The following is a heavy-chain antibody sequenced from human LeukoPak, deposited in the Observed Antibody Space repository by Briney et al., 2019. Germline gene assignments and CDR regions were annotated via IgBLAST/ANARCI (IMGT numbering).Heavy chain of an antibody. CDR3: ARAYCGGDCYFSLDAFDI. J-gene: IGHJ3*02. CDR1: GGTFSSYA. D-gene: IGHD2-21*02. V-gene: IGHV1-69*13. Sequence: ASVKVSCKASGGTFSSYAISWVRQAPGQGLEWMGGIIPIFGTANYAQKFQGRVTITADESTSTAYMELSSLRSEDTAVYYCARAYCGGDCYFSLDAFDIWGQGTMVTVSS. CDR2: IIPIFGTA.